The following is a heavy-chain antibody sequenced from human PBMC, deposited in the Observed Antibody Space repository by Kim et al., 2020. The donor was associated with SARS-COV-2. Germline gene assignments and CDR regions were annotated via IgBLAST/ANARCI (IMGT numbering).Heavy chain of an antibody. V-gene: IGHV4-39*01. CDR3: ARHERGFRLVYYYGRFDY. D-gene: IGHD3-10*01. J-gene: IGHJ4*02. Sequence: LKCRITISVDTSKNQFSRKLSSVTAADTVVYYCARHERGFRLVYYYGRFDYWGQGTLVTVSS.